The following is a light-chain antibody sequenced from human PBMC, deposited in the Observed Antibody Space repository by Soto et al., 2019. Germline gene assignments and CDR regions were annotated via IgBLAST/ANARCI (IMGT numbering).Light chain of an antibody. V-gene: IGLV2-14*01. CDR3: SSFERSGTQV. CDR1: SSDVGGYSY. J-gene: IGLJ2*01. CDR2: EVS. Sequence: QSALTQPASVSGSPGQSITISCTGTSSDVGGYSYVSWYQQHPGKAPKLMIYEVSSRPSGVSSRFSGSKSGNTASLTISGLQAEDEADYYCSSFERSGTQVIGGGTKVTVL.